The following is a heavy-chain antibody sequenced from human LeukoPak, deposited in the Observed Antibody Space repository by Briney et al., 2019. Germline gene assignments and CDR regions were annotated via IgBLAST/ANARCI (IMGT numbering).Heavy chain of an antibody. V-gene: IGHV4-59*12. D-gene: IGHD2-8*01. CDR2: IYYSGST. CDR1: GGSISSYY. Sequence: TSETLSLTCTVSGGSISSYYWSWIRQPPGKGLEWIGYIYYSGSTYYNPSLKSRVTISVDTSKNQFSLELSSVTAADTAVYYCAVYDIQNDAFDIWGQGTMVTVSS. CDR3: AVYDIQNDAFDI. J-gene: IGHJ3*02.